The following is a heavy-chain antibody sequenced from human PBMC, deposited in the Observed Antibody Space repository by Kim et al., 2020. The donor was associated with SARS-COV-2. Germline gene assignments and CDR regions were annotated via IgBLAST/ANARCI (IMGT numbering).Heavy chain of an antibody. CDR3: EGTGVVVPAAIPEYYYYYGMDV. J-gene: IGHJ6*02. D-gene: IGHD2-2*01. CDR1: GGSISSSSYY. CDR2: IYYSGST. Sequence: SETLSLTCTVSGGSISSSSYYWGWIRQPPGKGLEWIGSIYYSGSTYYNPSLKSRVTISVDTSKNQFSLKLSSVTAADTAVYYCEGTGVVVPAAIPEYYYYYGMDVWGQGTTVTVSS. V-gene: IGHV4-39*01.